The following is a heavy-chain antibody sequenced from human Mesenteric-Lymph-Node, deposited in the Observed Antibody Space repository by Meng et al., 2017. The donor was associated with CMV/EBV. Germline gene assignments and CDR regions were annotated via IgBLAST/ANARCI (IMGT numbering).Heavy chain of an antibody. CDR2: VYHNGNT. Sequence: CAVSGGSISSSNWWTWVRQPPEKGLEWIGEVYHNGNTNYNPSLKSRVTISVDKSKNQFSLKLTSLTAADTAVYYCARDRSGYSLHDYWGQGTLVTVSS. CDR1: GGSISSSNW. V-gene: IGHV4-4*02. D-gene: IGHD3-3*01. CDR3: ARDRSGYSLHDY. J-gene: IGHJ4*02.